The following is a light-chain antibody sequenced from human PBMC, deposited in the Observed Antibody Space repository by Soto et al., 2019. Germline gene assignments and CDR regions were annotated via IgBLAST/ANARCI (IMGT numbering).Light chain of an antibody. CDR1: SSNIGAGYD. CDR2: GNN. Sequence: QSVLTQPPSVSAAPGQRVTISCTGSSSNIGAGYDVHWYQQLPGTAPKLLIYGNNNRPSGVPDRFSGSKSGTSASLAITGLQAEDEADYYCQSYDSSLSGRGVFGGGTTLTVL. J-gene: IGLJ3*02. CDR3: QSYDSSLSGRGV. V-gene: IGLV1-40*01.